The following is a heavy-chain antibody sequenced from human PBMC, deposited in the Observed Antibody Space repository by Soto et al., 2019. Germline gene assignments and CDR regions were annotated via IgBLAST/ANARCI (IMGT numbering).Heavy chain of an antibody. D-gene: IGHD3-3*01. CDR2: TGRSLYPI. CDR3: ARDNRSFWNGYYRRYDYYGMDV. J-gene: IGHJ6*02. Sequence: HVQLVESGGGLFEPGGSLRLSCAAPGFSFSDYYVNWIRQAPGKGLEWISYTGRSLYPIYYADSVKGRFSISRDSAKNSVFLQMNSLRVEDTAVYYCARDNRSFWNGYYRRYDYYGMDVWGRGTTVIVSS. CDR1: GFSFSDYY. V-gene: IGHV3-11*01.